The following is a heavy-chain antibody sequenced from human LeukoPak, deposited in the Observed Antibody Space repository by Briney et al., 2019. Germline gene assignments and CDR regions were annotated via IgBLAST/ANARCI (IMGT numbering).Heavy chain of an antibody. J-gene: IGHJ4*02. CDR3: ARHQEGEWFGELFDY. Sequence: SETLSLTCTVSGGSISSGTYYWDWIRQPPGKGLEWIGSIYYSWSTYYNPSLKSRLTISVDTSKNQFSLKLSSVTAADTAVFYCARHQEGEWFGELFDYWGQGTLVTVSS. D-gene: IGHD3-10*01. V-gene: IGHV4-39*01. CDR1: GGSISSGTYY. CDR2: IYYSWST.